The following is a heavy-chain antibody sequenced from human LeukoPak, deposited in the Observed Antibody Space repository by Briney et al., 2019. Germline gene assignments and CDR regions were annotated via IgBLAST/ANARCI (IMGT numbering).Heavy chain of an antibody. V-gene: IGHV3-33*01. Sequence: PGGSLRLSCAASGFTFSSYGMHWVRQAPGKGLEWVAVIWYDGSNKYYADSVKGRFTISRDNSKNTLYLQMNSLRAEDTAVYYCARDWFEMGRPAGYELELLSCFPDYWGQGTLVTVSS. CDR1: GFTFSSYG. D-gene: IGHD1-7*01. CDR3: ARDWFEMGRPAGYELELLSCFPDY. J-gene: IGHJ4*02. CDR2: IWYDGSNK.